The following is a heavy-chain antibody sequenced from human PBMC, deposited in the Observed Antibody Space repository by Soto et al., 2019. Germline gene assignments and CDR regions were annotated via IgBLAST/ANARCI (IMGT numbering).Heavy chain of an antibody. D-gene: IGHD2-21*01. J-gene: IGHJ2*01. Sequence: SSVKVSCKASGYTFTSYAMHWLRQSPGQRIEWMGWINAGNGNTKYSQKFQGRVTITRDTSASTAYMELSSLRSEDTAVYYCARVPGYSLGDLWGRGTLVTGSS. CDR2: INAGNGNT. CDR3: ARVPGYSLGDL. V-gene: IGHV1-3*01. CDR1: GYTFTSYA.